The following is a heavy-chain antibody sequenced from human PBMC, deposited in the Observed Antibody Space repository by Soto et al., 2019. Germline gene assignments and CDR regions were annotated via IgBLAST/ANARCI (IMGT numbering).Heavy chain of an antibody. CDR3: ASQFSRGSFPYFDT. Sequence: QVELLQSGAEVRKPGASVKVSCKASGHTFTGNYMHWVRQAPGQGLEWMGIINPGGDVTTYAHKFRGRVTLTREMSTSTSYMELRSLTSEDTAVYYCASQFSRGSFPYFDTWGQGTLVTVSS. CDR1: GHTFTGNY. J-gene: IGHJ4*02. CDR2: INPGGDVT. D-gene: IGHD1-26*01. V-gene: IGHV1-46*01.